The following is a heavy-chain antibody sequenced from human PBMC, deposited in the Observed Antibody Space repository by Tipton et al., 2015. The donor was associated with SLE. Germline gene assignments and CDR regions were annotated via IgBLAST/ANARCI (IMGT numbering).Heavy chain of an antibody. V-gene: IGHV3-23*01. J-gene: IGHJ4*02. CDR1: GFTFSTYA. CDR3: VRGEATYAY. CDR2: ITDNSGGT. D-gene: IGHD2-2*01. Sequence: GSLRLSCAASGFTFSTYAMSWVRQAPGKGLEWVSAITDNSGGTYYADSVRGRFTISRDNSKNTLYLQMNSLRADDTAVYYCVRGEATYAYWGQGTLVTVSS.